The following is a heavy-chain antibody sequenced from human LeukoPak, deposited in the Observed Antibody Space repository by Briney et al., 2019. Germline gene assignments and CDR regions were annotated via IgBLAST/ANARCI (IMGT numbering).Heavy chain of an antibody. Sequence: GGSLRLSCAASGFTFSSYAMHWVRQAPGKGLEWVAVISYDGSNKYYAGSVKGRFTISRDNSKNTLYLRMNSLRAEDTAVYYCARGLDVYWGQGTLVTVSS. CDR1: GFTFSSYA. CDR2: ISYDGSNK. V-gene: IGHV3-30-3*01. D-gene: IGHD3-22*01. J-gene: IGHJ4*02. CDR3: ARGLDVY.